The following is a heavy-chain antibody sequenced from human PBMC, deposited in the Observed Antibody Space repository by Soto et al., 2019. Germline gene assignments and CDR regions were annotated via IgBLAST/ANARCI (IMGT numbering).Heavy chain of an antibody. V-gene: IGHV3-30*18. Sequence: QVQLVESGGGVVQPGRSLRLSCAASGFTFSSYGMHWVRQAPGKGLEWVAVISYDGSNKYYADSVKGRFTISRDNSKNTLYLQIKSLGAEDTAVYYCAKPSGPDYGDYGGFYYYYGMDVWGQGTTVTVSS. CDR3: AKPSGPDYGDYGGFYYYYGMDV. D-gene: IGHD4-17*01. J-gene: IGHJ6*02. CDR2: ISYDGSNK. CDR1: GFTFSSYG.